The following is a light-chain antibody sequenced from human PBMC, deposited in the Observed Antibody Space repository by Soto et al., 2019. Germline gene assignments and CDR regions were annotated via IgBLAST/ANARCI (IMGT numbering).Light chain of an antibody. CDR1: QSVSSSY. CDR3: QQLNSYPQLT. V-gene: IGKV3-20*01. J-gene: IGKJ4*01. Sequence: EIVLTQSPGTLSLSPGERATLSCRASQSVSSSYLAWYQQKPGQAPRLLIYAASSRATGIPDRFSGSGSGTEFTLTISSLQPEDFATYYCQQLNSYPQLTFGGGTKVDIK. CDR2: AAS.